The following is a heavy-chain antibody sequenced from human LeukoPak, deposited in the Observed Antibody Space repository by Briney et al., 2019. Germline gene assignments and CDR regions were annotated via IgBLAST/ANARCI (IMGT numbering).Heavy chain of an antibody. D-gene: IGHD3-10*01. J-gene: IGHJ6*02. V-gene: IGHV4-61*02. CDR3: ARDYYGSGRPPVGMDV. CDR2: IYTSGST. Sequence: SETLSLTCTVSGGSISSGSYYWSWIRQPAGKGLEWIGRIYTSGSTNYNPSLKSRVTISVDTSKNQFSLKLSSVTAADTAVYYCARDYYGSGRPPVGMDVWGQGTTVTVSS. CDR1: GGSISSGSYY.